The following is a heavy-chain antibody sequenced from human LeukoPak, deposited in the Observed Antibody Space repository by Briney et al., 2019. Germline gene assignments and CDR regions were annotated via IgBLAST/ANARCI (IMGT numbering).Heavy chain of an antibody. CDR2: INHSGST. CDR1: GGSFSGYY. V-gene: IGHV4-34*01. D-gene: IGHD6-13*01. J-gene: IGHJ4*02. Sequence: SETLSLTCAVYGGSFSGYYWSWIRQPPGKGLEWIGEINHSGSTNYNPSLKSRVTISVDTSKNQFSLKLSSVTAADTAVYYCARLIAAADMLDYWGQGTLVTVSS. CDR3: ARLIAAADMLDY.